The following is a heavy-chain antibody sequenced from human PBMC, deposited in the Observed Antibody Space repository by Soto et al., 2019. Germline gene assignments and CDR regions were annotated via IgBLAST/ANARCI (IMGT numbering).Heavy chain of an antibody. J-gene: IGHJ6*02. Sequence: EVQLVESGGGLVQPGGSLRLSCAASGFTFSIYWMHWVRQAPGKGPVWVSRIDNAGSSARYADSVKGRFTISRDNAKKTVHLQMTSLRAEDTAVYYCHRVGGSVSGMDVWGQGTTVTVSS. CDR2: IDNAGSSA. CDR3: HRVGGSVSGMDV. D-gene: IGHD1-26*01. CDR1: GFTFSIYW. V-gene: IGHV3-74*01.